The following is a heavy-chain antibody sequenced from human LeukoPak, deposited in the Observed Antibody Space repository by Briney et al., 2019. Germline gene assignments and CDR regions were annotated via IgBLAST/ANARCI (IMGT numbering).Heavy chain of an antibody. J-gene: IGHJ4*02. V-gene: IGHV1-46*01. CDR3: ARFAGIAAAGTHIDY. D-gene: IGHD6-13*01. CDR1: GYTFTSYY. CDR2: INPSGGSI. Sequence: GASVKVSCKASGYTFTSYYMHWVRQAPGQGREWMGLINPSGGSISYAQKFQGRVTMTRDTSTSTVYMELSSLRSEDTAVYYCARFAGIAAAGTHIDYWGQGTLVTVSS.